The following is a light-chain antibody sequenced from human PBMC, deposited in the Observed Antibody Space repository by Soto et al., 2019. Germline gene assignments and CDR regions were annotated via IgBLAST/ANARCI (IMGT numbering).Light chain of an antibody. CDR3: QQLSNWLFT. CDR2: DAS. CDR1: QSVSSY. J-gene: IGKJ4*01. V-gene: IGKV3-11*01. Sequence: EIVLTQSPATLSLSPGERATLSCRASQSVSSYLAWYQQKPGQAPRLLIYDASNRATGIPARFSGSGSGSDFTLTISSLEPEDFAVYDCQQLSNWLFTFGGGTKVEIK.